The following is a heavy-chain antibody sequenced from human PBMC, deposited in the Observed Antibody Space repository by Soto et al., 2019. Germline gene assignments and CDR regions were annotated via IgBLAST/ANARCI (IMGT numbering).Heavy chain of an antibody. D-gene: IGHD4-17*01. V-gene: IGHV1-8*01. Sequence: QVQLVQSGAEVKKPGASVKVSCKASGYTFTRYDINWVRQAPGQGLEWMGWTNPKSGFTGSAQKFQGRITMTRDSSISTAYMELNSLGSEDTAVYYCARTDGDLDYWGQGTLVTVSS. CDR1: GYTFTRYD. J-gene: IGHJ4*02. CDR3: ARTDGDLDY. CDR2: TNPKSGFT.